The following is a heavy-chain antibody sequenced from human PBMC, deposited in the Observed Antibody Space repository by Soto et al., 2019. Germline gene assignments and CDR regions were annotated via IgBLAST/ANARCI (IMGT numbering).Heavy chain of an antibody. CDR1: GGSISSYY. D-gene: IGHD3-10*01. CDR2: IYYSGST. V-gene: IGHV4-59*01. J-gene: IGHJ4*02. Sequence: PSETLSLTCTVSGGSISSYYWSWIRQPPGKGLEWIGYIYYSGSTNYNPSLKSRVTISVDTSKNQFSLKLSSVTAADTAVYYCARVYGSGSYYHDYWGQGTLVTVSS. CDR3: ARVYGSGSYYHDY.